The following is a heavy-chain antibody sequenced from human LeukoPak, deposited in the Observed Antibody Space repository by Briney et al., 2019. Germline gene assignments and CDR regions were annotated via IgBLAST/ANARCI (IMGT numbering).Heavy chain of an antibody. D-gene: IGHD5-24*01. CDR1: GYTFTGYY. CDR3: ARDRGRDGYTSLGY. J-gene: IGHJ4*02. CDR2: INPNSGGT. V-gene: IGHV1-2*02. Sequence: ASVWVSCKASGYTFTGYYMHWVRQAPGQGLEWMGWINPNSGGTNYAQKFQGRVTMTRDTSISTAYMELSRLRSDDTAVYYCARDRGRDGYTSLGYWGQGTLGTVSS.